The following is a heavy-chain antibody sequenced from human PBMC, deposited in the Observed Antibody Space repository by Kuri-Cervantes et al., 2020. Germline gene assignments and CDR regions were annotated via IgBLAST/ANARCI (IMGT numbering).Heavy chain of an antibody. CDR1: GFTVSSNY. J-gene: IGHJ6*02. V-gene: IGHV3-30-3*01. CDR2: ISYDGSNK. Sequence: GGSLRLSCAASGFTVSSNYMSWVRQAPGKGLEWVAVISYDGSNKYYADSVKGRFTISRDNSKNTLYLQMNSLRAEDTAVYYCARDAGYYYYGMDVWGQGTTVTVSS. CDR3: ARDAGYYYYGMDV.